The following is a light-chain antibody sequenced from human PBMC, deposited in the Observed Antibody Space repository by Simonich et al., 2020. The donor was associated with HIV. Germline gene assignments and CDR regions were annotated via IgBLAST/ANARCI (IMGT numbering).Light chain of an antibody. CDR2: DDS. CDR1: NIGRKS. V-gene: IGLV3-21*03. Sequence: SYVLTQPPSGSVAPGKTARITCGGNNIGRKSVHWYQQKPGQAPGLVVYDDSDRPSGIPERFSGSNSGNTATLTISRVEAGDEADYYCQVWDRSSDHWVFGGGTKLTVL. CDR3: QVWDRSSDHWV. J-gene: IGLJ3*02.